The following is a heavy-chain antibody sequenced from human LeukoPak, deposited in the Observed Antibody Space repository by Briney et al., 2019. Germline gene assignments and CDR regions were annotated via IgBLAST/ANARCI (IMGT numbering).Heavy chain of an antibody. CDR2: ISAYSGNT. CDR3: ARDRLLLWFGELLPGTDY. Sequence: GASVKVSCKASGYTFTSYGISWVRQAPGQGLEWMGWISAYSGNTNYAQKLQGRVTMTTDTSTSTAYMELRSLRSDDTAVYYCARDRLLLWFGELLPGTDYWGQGTLVTVSS. J-gene: IGHJ4*02. D-gene: IGHD3-10*01. CDR1: GYTFTSYG. V-gene: IGHV1-18*01.